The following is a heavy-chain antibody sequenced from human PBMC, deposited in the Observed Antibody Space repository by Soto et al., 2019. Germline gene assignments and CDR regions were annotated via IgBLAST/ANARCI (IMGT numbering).Heavy chain of an antibody. V-gene: IGHV3-15*01. CDR1: GFTFTNAW. CDR3: TTARGTYGAEYFQH. J-gene: IGHJ1*01. CDR2: IKSKTDGGTT. D-gene: IGHD4-17*01. Sequence: EVQLVESGGGLVKSGGSLRLSCAASGFTFTNAWMSWVRQAPGKGLEWVGRIKSKTDGGTTDYAAPVKGRFTISRDDSKNTLYLQMNSLKTEDTAVYYCTTARGTYGAEYFQHWGQGTLVTVSS.